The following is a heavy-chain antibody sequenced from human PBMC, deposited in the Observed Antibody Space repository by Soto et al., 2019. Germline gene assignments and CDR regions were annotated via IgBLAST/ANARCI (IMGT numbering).Heavy chain of an antibody. CDR1: GYTFTSYA. CDR2: INAGNGNT. D-gene: IGHD3-10*01. Sequence: ASVKFSCKASGYTFTSYAMHWVRQAPGQMLECMVWINAGNGNTKYXXKFQGRVXXTRDTSASTAXMELSXLRSEDTAVYYCARDLAFGLSDSWGQGTLVTVSS. J-gene: IGHJ4*02. CDR3: ARDLAFGLSDS. V-gene: IGHV1-3*01.